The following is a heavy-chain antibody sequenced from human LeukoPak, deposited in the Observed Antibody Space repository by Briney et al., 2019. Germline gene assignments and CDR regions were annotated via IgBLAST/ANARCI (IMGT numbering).Heavy chain of an antibody. D-gene: IGHD5-12*01. Sequence: GGSLRLSCVAPGFTFSSYGMHSVRQAPGKGLEWVAVIWYDGSNKYYADSVKGRFTISRDNSKNTLYLQMNSLRAEDTAVYYCASFSSKWRRIMYYFDYWVQGTLVTVSS. CDR1: GFTFSSYG. J-gene: IGHJ4*02. V-gene: IGHV3-33*01. CDR2: IWYDGSNK. CDR3: ASFSSKWRRIMYYFDY.